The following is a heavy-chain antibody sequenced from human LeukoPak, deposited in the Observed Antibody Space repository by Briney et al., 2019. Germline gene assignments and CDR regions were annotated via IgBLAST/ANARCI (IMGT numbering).Heavy chain of an antibody. Sequence: ASVKVSCKASGRTFTSYAISWVRQAPGQGLEWMGGIIPIFGTANYAQKFQGRVTITADESTSTAYMELSSLRSEDRAVYYCARPKYYYGSGSYVYFDYWGQGTLVTVSS. CDR3: ARPKYYYGSGSYVYFDY. J-gene: IGHJ4*02. CDR1: GRTFTSYA. D-gene: IGHD3-10*01. V-gene: IGHV1-69*13. CDR2: IIPIFGTA.